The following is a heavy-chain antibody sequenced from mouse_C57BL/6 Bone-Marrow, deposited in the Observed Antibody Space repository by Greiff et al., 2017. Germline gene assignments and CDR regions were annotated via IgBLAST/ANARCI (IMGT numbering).Heavy chain of an antibody. V-gene: IGHV1-15*01. D-gene: IGHD4-1*02. J-gene: IGHJ4*01. CDR2: IDPETGGT. CDR3: TSHNWDNAMDY. Sequence: QVQLQQSGAELVRPGASVTLSCKASGYTFTDYEMHWVKQTPVHGLEWIGAIDPETGGTAYNQKFKGKAILTADKSSSTAYMELRSLTSEVSAVYYGTSHNWDNAMDYWGQGTSVTVSA. CDR1: GYTFTDYE.